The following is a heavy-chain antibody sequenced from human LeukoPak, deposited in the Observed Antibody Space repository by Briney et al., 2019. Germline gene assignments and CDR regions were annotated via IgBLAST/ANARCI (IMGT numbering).Heavy chain of an antibody. CDR2: INPSGGST. J-gene: IGHJ3*02. CDR1: GYTFTSYY. D-gene: IGHD1-26*01. Sequence: ASVKVSCKASGYTFTSYYTHWVRQAPGQGLEWMGIINPSGGSTSYAQKFQGRVTMTRDTSTSTVYMELSSQRSEDTAVYYCVRESGSYRNAFDIWGQGTMVTVSS. V-gene: IGHV1-46*01. CDR3: VRESGSYRNAFDI.